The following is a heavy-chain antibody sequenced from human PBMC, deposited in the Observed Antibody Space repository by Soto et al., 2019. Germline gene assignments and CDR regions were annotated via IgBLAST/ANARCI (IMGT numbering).Heavy chain of an antibody. J-gene: IGHJ4*02. V-gene: IGHV1-18*01. CDR1: GYTFSSIG. D-gene: IGHD3-10*01. CDR2: ISPYKGNT. CDR3: ARDLDASGSYYTDC. Sequence: QIQLVQSGAEVKKPGASVKVSCKASGYTFSSIGISWVRQAPGQGLEWMGWISPYKGNTHYAQGLQGRVTMTTDTSTSPAYMALGSLRSDDTDVYCCARDLDASGSYYTDCWGQGTLVTVSS.